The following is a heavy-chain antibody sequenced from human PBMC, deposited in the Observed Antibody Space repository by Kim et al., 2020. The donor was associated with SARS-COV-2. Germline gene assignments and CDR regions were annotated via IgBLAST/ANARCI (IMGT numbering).Heavy chain of an antibody. CDR2: ISAYNGNT. D-gene: IGHD3-10*01. J-gene: IGHJ4*02. CDR3: ARVWVVQGGPGEVPLDY. V-gene: IGHV1-18*01. Sequence: ASVKVSCKASGYTFTSYGISWVRQAPGQGLEWMGWISAYNGNTNYAQKLQGRVTMTTDTSTSTAYMELRSLRSDDTAVYYCARVWVVQGGPGEVPLDYWGQGTLVTVSS. CDR1: GYTFTSYG.